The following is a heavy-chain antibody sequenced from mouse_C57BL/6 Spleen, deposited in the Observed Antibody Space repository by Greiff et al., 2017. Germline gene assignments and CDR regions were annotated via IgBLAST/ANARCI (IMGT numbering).Heavy chain of an antibody. CDR2: IDPSDSET. V-gene: IGHV1-52*01. D-gene: IGHD1-1*01. J-gene: IGHJ1*03. CDR3: AISEYYGSLYWYFDV. Sequence: QVQLQQPGAELVRPGSSVKLSCKASGYTFTSYWMHWVKQRPIQGLEWIGNIDPSDSETHYNQKFKDKATLTVDKSSSTAYMQLSSLTSEDSAVYYCAISEYYGSLYWYFDVWGTGTTVTVYS. CDR1: GYTFTSYW.